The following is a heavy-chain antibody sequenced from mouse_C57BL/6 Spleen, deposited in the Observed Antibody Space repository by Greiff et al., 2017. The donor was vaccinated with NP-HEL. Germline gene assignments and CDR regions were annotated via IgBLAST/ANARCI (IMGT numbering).Heavy chain of an antibody. J-gene: IGHJ2*01. V-gene: IGHV1-61*01. D-gene: IGHD2-3*01. CDR3: ARWDGYYDYFDY. CDR2: IYPSDSET. CDR1: GYTFTSYW. Sequence: QVQLQQPGAELVRPGSSVKLSCKASGYTFTSYWMDWVKQRPGQGLEWIGNIYPSDSETHYNQKFKDKATLTVDKSSSTAYMQLSSLTSEDSAVYYCARWDGYYDYFDYWGQGTTLTVSS.